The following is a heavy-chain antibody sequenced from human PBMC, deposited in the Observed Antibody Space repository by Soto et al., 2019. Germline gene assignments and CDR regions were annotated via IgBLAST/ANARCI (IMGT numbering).Heavy chain of an antibody. CDR3: STRAYDTSGYYRFDP. J-gene: IGHJ5*01. V-gene: IGHV4-34*01. D-gene: IGHD3-22*01. CDR2: INHSGRV. CDR1: GGSFSGHS. Sequence: SETLSLTCAVYGGSFSGHSWTWIRQSPGKGLEWIVDINHSGRVNYSPSLKSRVTISLDTSKNQFSLTLSAVTAADTAMYYCSTRAYDTSGYYRFDPWGQGTLVTVSS.